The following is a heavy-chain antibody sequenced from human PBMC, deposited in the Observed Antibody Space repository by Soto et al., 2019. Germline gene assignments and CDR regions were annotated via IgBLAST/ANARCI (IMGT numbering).Heavy chain of an antibody. J-gene: IGHJ6*02. CDR1: GGSISSSSYY. CDR3: ARLPLRYFDWLSPYYYGMDV. Sequence: SETLSLTCTVSGGSISSSSYYWGWIRQPPGKGLEWVGYIYYSGSTNYNPSLKSRVTISVDTSKNQFSLKLSSVTAADTAVYYCARLPLRYFDWLSPYYYGMDVWGQGTTVTVSS. D-gene: IGHD3-9*01. CDR2: IYYSGST. V-gene: IGHV4-61*05.